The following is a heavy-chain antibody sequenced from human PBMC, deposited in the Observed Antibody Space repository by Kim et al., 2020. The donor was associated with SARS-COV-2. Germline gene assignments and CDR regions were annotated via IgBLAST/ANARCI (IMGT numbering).Heavy chain of an antibody. CDR3: ARDGGIAARLFPADHVGWFDP. D-gene: IGHD6-6*01. CDR2: IYYSGST. J-gene: IGHJ5*02. Sequence: SETLSLTCTVSGGSVSSGSYYWSWIRQPPGKGLEWIGYIYYSGSTNYNPSLKSRVTISVDTSKNQFSLKLSSVTAADTAVYYCARDGGIAARLFPADHVGWFDPWGQGTLVTVSS. V-gene: IGHV4-61*01. CDR1: GGSVSSGSYY.